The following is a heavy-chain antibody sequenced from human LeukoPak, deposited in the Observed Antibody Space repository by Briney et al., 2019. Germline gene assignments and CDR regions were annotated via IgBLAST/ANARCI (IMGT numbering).Heavy chain of an antibody. CDR3: AAEITMVRGVIVDY. CDR1: GYTFTSPA. D-gene: IGHD3-10*01. V-gene: IGHV1-58*02. CDR2: IVVGSGNT. Sequence: SVKVSCKASGYTFTSPAMQWVRQARGQRLEWIGWIVVGSGNTNYAQKFQERVTITRDMSTSTAYMELSSLRSEDTAVYYCAAEITMVRGVIVDYWGQGTLVTVSS. J-gene: IGHJ4*02.